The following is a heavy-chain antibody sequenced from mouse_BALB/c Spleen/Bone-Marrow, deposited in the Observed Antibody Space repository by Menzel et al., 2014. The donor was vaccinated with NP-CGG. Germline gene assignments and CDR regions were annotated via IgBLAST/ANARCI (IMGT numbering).Heavy chain of an antibody. V-gene: IGHV1S81*02. D-gene: IGHD1-1*01. CDR1: GYTFTSYY. CDR2: INPSNGGT. CDR3: TRDHYYYGSSYWYFDV. Sequence: VQLQQSGAELVKPGASVKLSCKASGYTFTSYYMYWVKQRPGQGLEWIGGINPSNGGTNFNEKFKSKATLTVDKSSSTAYMQLSSLTSEDSAVYYCTRDHYYYGSSYWYFDVWGAGTTDTVSS. J-gene: IGHJ1*01.